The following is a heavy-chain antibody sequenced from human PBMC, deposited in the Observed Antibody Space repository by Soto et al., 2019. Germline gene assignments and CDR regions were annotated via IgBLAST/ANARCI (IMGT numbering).Heavy chain of an antibody. CDR2: IYYSGST. CDR1: AGSISRGDYY. CDR3: ARARITGTIGGLYYFDY. D-gene: IGHD1-7*01. V-gene: IGHV4-30-4*01. J-gene: IGHJ4*02. Sequence: PSETLSLTCTLSAGSISRGDYYWSWIRQPPGKGLEWIGYIYYSGSTYYNPSLKSRVTISVDTSKNQFSLKLSSVTAAETAVYYCARARITGTIGGLYYFDYWGQGTLVTVSS.